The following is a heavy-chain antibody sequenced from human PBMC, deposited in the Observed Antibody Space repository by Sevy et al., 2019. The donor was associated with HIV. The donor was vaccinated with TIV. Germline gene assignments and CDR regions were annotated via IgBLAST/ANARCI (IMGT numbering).Heavy chain of an antibody. CDR1: GFTFSSYA. CDR3: AAVTFGGFDAFDI. Sequence: GGSLRLSCAASGFTFSSYAMHWVRQAPGKGLEWVAVISYDGSNKHYADSVKGRFTISRDNSKNTLYLQMKSLRAEDTAAYYCAAVTFGGFDAFDIWGQGTMVTVSS. CDR2: ISYDGSNK. V-gene: IGHV3-30-3*01. J-gene: IGHJ3*02. D-gene: IGHD3-16*01.